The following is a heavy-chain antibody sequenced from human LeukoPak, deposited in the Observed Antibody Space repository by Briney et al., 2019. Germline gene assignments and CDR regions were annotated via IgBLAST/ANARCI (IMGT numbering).Heavy chain of an antibody. Sequence: PSETLSLTCTVSGGSISSGGYYWSWIRQSPGKGLEWIGNIYYSGSTHYNPSLKSRVTMSVDTSKNQFSLKLSSVTAADTAVYYCARKPALIDSSGYRVPHFDYWGQGTLVTVSS. J-gene: IGHJ4*02. D-gene: IGHD3-22*01. CDR1: GGSISSGGYY. V-gene: IGHV4-61*08. CDR3: ARKPALIDSSGYRVPHFDY. CDR2: IYYSGST.